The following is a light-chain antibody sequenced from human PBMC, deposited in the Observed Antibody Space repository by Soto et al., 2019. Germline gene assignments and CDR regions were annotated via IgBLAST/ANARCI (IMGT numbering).Light chain of an antibody. CDR2: GAS. V-gene: IGKV3-15*01. J-gene: IGKJ4*01. Sequence: EIVMAQSPATLSVSPGERASLSCRASQSVSTDLAWYQQKPAQAPRLLIYGASTRATGIPARFSGGGSGTEFTLTISSLQSADFAVYYCQQYNEWPLTFGGGTKVDIK. CDR3: QQYNEWPLT. CDR1: QSVSTD.